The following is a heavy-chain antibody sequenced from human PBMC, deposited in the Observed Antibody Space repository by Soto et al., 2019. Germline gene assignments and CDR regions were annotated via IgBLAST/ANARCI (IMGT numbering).Heavy chain of an antibody. CDR2: IIPIFGTA. Sequence: SVKVSCKASGGAFSSYAISWVRQAPGQGLEWMGGIIPIFGTANYAQKFQGRVTITADESTSTAYMELSSLRSEDTAVYYCARVPPGDSSSSLLSDYWGQGTRVTVSS. CDR1: GGAFSSYA. J-gene: IGHJ4*02. D-gene: IGHD6-6*01. V-gene: IGHV1-69*13. CDR3: ARVPPGDSSSSLLSDY.